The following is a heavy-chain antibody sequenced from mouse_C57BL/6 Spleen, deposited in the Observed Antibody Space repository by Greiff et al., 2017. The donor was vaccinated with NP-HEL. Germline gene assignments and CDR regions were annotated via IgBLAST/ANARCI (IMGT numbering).Heavy chain of an antibody. CDR3: ARGPYGYDGNAMDY. J-gene: IGHJ4*01. D-gene: IGHD2-2*01. V-gene: IGHV3-6*01. CDR2: ISYDGSN. CDR1: GYSITSGYY. Sequence: EVKLMESGPGLVKPSQSLSLTCSVTGYSITSGYYWNWIRQFPGNKLEWMGYISYDGSNNYNPSLKNRISITRDTSKNQFFLKLNSVTTEDTATYYCARGPYGYDGNAMDYWGQGTSVTVSS.